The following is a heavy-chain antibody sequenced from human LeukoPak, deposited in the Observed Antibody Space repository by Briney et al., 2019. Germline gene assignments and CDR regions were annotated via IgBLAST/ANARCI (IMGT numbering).Heavy chain of an antibody. CDR2: IYPGDSDT. CDR3: ARHLNYYDSSGPRYNGMDV. D-gene: IGHD3-22*01. CDR1: GYSFTSYW. Sequence: GESLKISCKGSGYSFTSYWIGWVRQMPGKGLEWMGIIYPGDSDTRYSPSLQGQVTISADKSISTAYLQWSSLKASDTAMYYCARHLNYYDSSGPRYNGMDVWGQGTTVTVS. J-gene: IGHJ6*02. V-gene: IGHV5-51*01.